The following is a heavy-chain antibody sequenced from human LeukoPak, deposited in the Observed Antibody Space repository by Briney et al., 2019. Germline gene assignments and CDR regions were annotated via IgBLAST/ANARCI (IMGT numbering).Heavy chain of an antibody. CDR3: ARGQTTVPN. Sequence: GSLRLSCAASGFPFSSYWMSWVRQAPGKGLEWVANIKQDGSEKYYVDSVKGRFTISRDNAKNSLYLQMNSLRAEDTAVYFCARGQTTVPNWGQGTLVTVSS. CDR1: GFPFSSYW. CDR2: IKQDGSEK. V-gene: IGHV3-7*03. D-gene: IGHD4-17*01. J-gene: IGHJ4*02.